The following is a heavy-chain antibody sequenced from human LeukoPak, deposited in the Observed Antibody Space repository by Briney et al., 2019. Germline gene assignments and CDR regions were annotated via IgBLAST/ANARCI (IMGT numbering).Heavy chain of an antibody. Sequence: SQTLSLTCTIFGDSVSSNKAAWNWIRQSPSRGLEWLGRTYYDSQWYRDYAVSVKSRMTVNPDTSKNRFSLHLNSVTPEDTAVYYCARNYYGSGGYYTLDSWGPGTLVTVSS. V-gene: IGHV6-1*01. CDR2: TYYDSQWYR. CDR1: GDSVSSNKAA. CDR3: ARNYYGSGGYYTLDS. D-gene: IGHD3-10*01. J-gene: IGHJ4*02.